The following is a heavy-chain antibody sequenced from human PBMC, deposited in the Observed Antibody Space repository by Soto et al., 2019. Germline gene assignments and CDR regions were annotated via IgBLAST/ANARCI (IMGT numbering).Heavy chain of an antibody. J-gene: IGHJ4*02. CDR3: ARQGVAFQY. CDR1: GCTFSSYS. Sequence: GGSLRLSCASSGCTFSSYSMNWVRQAPGKWLEWISYISTTSSSIYYADSVKGRFTISRDNAKNSLFLQMNSLRDEDTAVYYCARQGVAFQYWGQGALVTVSS. V-gene: IGHV3-48*02. CDR2: ISTTSSSI. D-gene: IGHD3-3*01.